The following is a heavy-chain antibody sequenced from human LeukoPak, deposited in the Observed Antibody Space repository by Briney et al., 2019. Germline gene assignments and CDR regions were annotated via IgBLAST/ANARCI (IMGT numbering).Heavy chain of an antibody. Sequence: ASVKVSCKASGYTFTSYDINWVRPATGQGLEWMGRMNPNSGNTGYAQKFQGRVTMTRNTSISTAYMELSSLRSEDTAVYYCARGFGGVAAAGHDFDYWGQGTLVTVSS. D-gene: IGHD6-13*01. V-gene: IGHV1-8*01. CDR1: GYTFTSYD. CDR2: MNPNSGNT. CDR3: ARGFGGVAAAGHDFDY. J-gene: IGHJ4*02.